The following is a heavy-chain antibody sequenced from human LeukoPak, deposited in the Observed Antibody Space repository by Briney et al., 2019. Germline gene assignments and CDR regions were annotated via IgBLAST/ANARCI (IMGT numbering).Heavy chain of an antibody. CDR2: ISYDGSNK. CDR1: GFTFSSYG. J-gene: IGHJ4*02. V-gene: IGHV3-30*18. Sequence: PGGSLRLSCAASGFTFSSYGMHWVRQAPGKGLEWVAVISYDGSNKYYADSVKGRFTISRDNAKNTLYLQMNSLRAEDTAVYYCAKDRGGGIAAAGTFDYWGQGTLVPVSS. CDR3: AKDRGGGIAAAGTFDY. D-gene: IGHD6-13*01.